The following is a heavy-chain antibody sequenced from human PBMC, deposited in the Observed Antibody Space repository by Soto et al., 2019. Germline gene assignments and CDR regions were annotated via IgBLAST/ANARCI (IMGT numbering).Heavy chain of an antibody. CDR3: STDPGVGYCSGGSCYVPDF. CDR1: GFPFSNHA. D-gene: IGHD2-15*01. CDR2: LSFDGTNE. V-gene: IGHV3-30-3*01. Sequence: QVHLVESGGGVVQPGRSLRLSCAATGFPFSNHAMHWVRQAPGKGLEWVALLSFDGTNEYYADSVKGRFTISRDNTNNMLFLQMNSLRPEDTAVYYCSTDPGVGYCSGGSCYVPDFWGQEALVTVSS. J-gene: IGHJ4*02.